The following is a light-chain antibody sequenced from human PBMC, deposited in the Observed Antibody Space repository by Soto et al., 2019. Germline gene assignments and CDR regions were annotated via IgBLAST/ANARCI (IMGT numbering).Light chain of an antibody. CDR2: GAS. V-gene: IGKV1-39*01. CDR1: QSISGS. Sequence: DIQMTQSLSSLAASAIACVTIPFRASQSISGSLNCYQQKPGKAPKLLIYGASTLQSGVPSRFSGSGSGTDYTPTISSLQPEDFATYYCQQSYRTPTFGQGTRLEIK. J-gene: IGKJ5*01. CDR3: QQSYRTPT.